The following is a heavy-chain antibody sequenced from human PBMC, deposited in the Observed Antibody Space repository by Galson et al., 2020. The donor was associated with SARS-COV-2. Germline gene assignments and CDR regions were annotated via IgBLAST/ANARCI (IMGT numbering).Heavy chain of an antibody. CDR1: GFTFSSYA. V-gene: IGHV3-30-3*01. CDR3: ARAWSGYYHFDY. Sequence: PGGSLRLSCAASGFTFSSYAMHWVRQAPGKGLEWVAVISYDGSNKYYADSVKGRFTISRDNSKNTLYLQMNSLRAEDTAVYYCARAWSGYYHFDYWGQGTLVTVSS. CDR2: ISYDGSNK. J-gene: IGHJ4*02. D-gene: IGHD3-3*01.